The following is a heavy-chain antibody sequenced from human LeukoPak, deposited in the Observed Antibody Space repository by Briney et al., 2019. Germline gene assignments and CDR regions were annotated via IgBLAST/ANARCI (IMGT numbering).Heavy chain of an antibody. Sequence: GGSLRLSCAASGFTFSSYWMSWVRQAPGKGLEWVANIKQDGSEKYYVDSVKGRFTISRDNAKNSLYLQMNSLRAEDTAVYYGATLLLWVDATGFDYWGQGTLVTTSS. J-gene: IGHJ4*02. V-gene: IGHV3-7*03. CDR3: ATLLLWVDATGFDY. CDR1: GFTFSSYW. CDR2: IKQDGSEK. D-gene: IGHD3-10*01.